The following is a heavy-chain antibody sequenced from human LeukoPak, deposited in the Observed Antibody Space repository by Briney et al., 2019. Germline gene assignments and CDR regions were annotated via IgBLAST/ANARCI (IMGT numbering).Heavy chain of an antibody. V-gene: IGHV3-30-3*01. CDR2: ISYDGSNK. CDR1: GFSFNNYA. D-gene: IGHD1-26*01. J-gene: IGHJ4*02. Sequence: GGSLRLSCAASGFSFNNYAMHWVRQAPGKGLEWVAVISYDGSNKYYADSVKGRFTISRDNSKNTLYLQMNSLRAEDTAVYYCAREPQSLIVGATYFDYWGQGTPVTVSS. CDR3: AREPQSLIVGATYFDY.